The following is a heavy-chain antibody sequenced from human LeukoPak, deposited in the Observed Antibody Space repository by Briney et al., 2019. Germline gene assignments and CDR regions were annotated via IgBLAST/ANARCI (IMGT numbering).Heavy chain of an antibody. J-gene: IGHJ4*02. CDR2: LLDSWRT. CDR1: GASMSTYY. V-gene: IGHV4-59*01. D-gene: IGHD5-18*01. CDR3: ATIRRGSIYGYFDF. Sequence: PSETLSLTCTVSGASMSTYYWSWLRQPPRKGLEWIGYLLDSWRTKDNPSLQSRVTLSADTSKNQFSLRLTSVTAADTAVYYCATIRRGSIYGYFDFWGQGILVTVSS.